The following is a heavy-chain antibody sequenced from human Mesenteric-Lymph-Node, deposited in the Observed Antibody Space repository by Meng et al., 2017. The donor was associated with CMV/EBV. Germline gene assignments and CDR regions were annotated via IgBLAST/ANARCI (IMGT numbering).Heavy chain of an antibody. CDR2: IYYSGST. Sequence: SETLSLTCTVSGGSINNYYWSWIRQPPEKGLEWIGYIYYSGSTNYNPSLKSRVTISVDTSRNQFSLRLTSVTAADTAVYYCARSWLLNFFDYWGQGMLVTVSS. D-gene: IGHD6-19*01. J-gene: IGHJ4*02. V-gene: IGHV4-59*01. CDR3: ARSWLLNFFDY. CDR1: GGSINNYY.